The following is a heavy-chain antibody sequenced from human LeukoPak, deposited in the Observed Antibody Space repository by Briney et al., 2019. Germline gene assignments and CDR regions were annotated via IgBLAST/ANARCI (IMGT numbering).Heavy chain of an antibody. CDR1: RFTFRSSD. CDR3: ARNLGYYAVDY. CDR2: IRSDGSNP. V-gene: IGHV3-30*02. D-gene: IGHD1-26*01. Sequence: GGSLRLSCAASRFTFRSSDMHWVRQAPGKGLEWVAFIRSDGSNPYYADSVKGRFTISRDNSNNNLYLQMNSLKLEDTAVYFCARNLGYYAVDYWGQGTLVTVSS. J-gene: IGHJ4*02.